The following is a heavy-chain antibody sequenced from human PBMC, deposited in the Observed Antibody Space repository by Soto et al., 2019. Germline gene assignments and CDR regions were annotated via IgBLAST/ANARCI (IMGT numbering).Heavy chain of an antibody. Sequence: PGGSLRLSCAASGFTFSSYAMSWVRQAPGKGLEWVSAISGSGGSTYYADSVKGRFTISRDNSKNTLYLQMNSLRAEDTAVYYCAKDHEYCSSTSCPAYKGWEGNWFDPWGQGIRVTVAS. J-gene: IGHJ5*02. CDR1: GFTFSSYA. CDR3: AKDHEYCSSTSCPAYKGWEGNWFDP. V-gene: IGHV3-23*01. CDR2: ISGSGGST. D-gene: IGHD2-2*01.